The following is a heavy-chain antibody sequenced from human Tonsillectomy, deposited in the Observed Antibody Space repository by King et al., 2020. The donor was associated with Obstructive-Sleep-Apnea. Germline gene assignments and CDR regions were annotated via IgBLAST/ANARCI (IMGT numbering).Heavy chain of an antibody. D-gene: IGHD2-15*01. CDR3: AKDLFGYCSGGSCYSGYYYYSMDV. Sequence: VQLVESGGGLVQPGRSLRLSCAASGFTFDDYAMHWVRQAPGKGLEWVSGISWNSGSIGYADSVKGRFTISRDNAKNSLYLQMNSLRAVDTALYYCAKDLFGYCSGGSCYSGYYYYSMDVWGQGTTVTVSS. CDR1: GFTFDDYA. CDR2: ISWNSGSI. J-gene: IGHJ6*02. V-gene: IGHV3-9*01.